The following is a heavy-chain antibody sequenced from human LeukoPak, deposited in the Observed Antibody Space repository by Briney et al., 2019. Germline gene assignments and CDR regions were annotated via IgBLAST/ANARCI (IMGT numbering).Heavy chain of an antibody. CDR1: GYTFTSYD. V-gene: IGHV1-8*03. Sequence: ASVKVSCKASGYTFTSYDINWVRQATGQGLEWMGWMSPNSGNTGYAQKFQGRVTITRNTSISTAYMELSSLRSEDTAVYYCARYGYDYVWGTYDYWGQGTLVTVSS. J-gene: IGHJ4*02. D-gene: IGHD3-16*01. CDR3: ARYGYDYVWGTYDY. CDR2: MSPNSGNT.